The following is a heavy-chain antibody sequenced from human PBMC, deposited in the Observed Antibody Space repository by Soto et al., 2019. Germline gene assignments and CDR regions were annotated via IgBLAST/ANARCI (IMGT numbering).Heavy chain of an antibody. CDR3: ARSRLNGYYFDY. CDR1: GFTFSSYT. CDR2: ISSSNFYL. D-gene: IGHD5-12*01. J-gene: IGHJ4*02. Sequence: GRSLRLSCAASGFTFSSYTMNWVRQAPGKGLERVSSISSSNFYLEYTDSVRGRFTSSRDNAENSLFLQMNSLRAEDTDVYFCARSRLNGYYFDYWGQGIVVTVSS. V-gene: IGHV3-21*01.